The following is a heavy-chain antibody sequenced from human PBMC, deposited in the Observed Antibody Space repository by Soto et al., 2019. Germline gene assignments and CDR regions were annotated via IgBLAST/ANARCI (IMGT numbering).Heavy chain of an antibody. Sequence: QVQLVQSGAEVKKPGSSVKVSCKASGGTFSSDAINWVRQAPGQGLEWMGGIIPIFATADYAQKFQGRVTITADESTSTAYMEQSSLRSEDTAVYYCAQCLLGVNYYYGMDVWGQGTTVTVSS. CDR1: GGTFSSDA. CDR2: IIPIFATA. V-gene: IGHV1-69*12. D-gene: IGHD3-16*01. CDR3: AQCLLGVNYYYGMDV. J-gene: IGHJ6*02.